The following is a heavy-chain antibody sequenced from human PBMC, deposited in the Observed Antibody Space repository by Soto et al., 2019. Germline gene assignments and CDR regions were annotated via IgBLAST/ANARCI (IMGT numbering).Heavy chain of an antibody. Sequence: PSETLSLTCTVSGGSISSYYWNWIRQPPGKGLEWIGYIYYSGSTNYNPSLKSRVTISVDTSKNQFSLKLSSVTAADTAVYYCAGVKGYGSGSYFPLDYWGQGTLVTVS. V-gene: IGHV4-59*01. J-gene: IGHJ4*02. CDR3: AGVKGYGSGSYFPLDY. CDR2: IYYSGST. D-gene: IGHD3-10*01. CDR1: GGSISSYY.